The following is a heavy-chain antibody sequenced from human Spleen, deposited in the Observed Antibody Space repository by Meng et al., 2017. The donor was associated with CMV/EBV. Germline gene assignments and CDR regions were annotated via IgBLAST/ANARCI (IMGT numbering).Heavy chain of an antibody. CDR1: GFTFDDYA. D-gene: IGHD5-18*01. CDR2: ISWNSGSI. CDR3: ARGDSYGQLLADY. Sequence: GGSLRLSCAASGFTFDDYAMHWVRQAPGKGLEWVSGISWNSGSIGYADSVKGRFTISRDNAKNSLYLQMKSLRAEDTAVYYCARGDSYGQLLADYWGQGTLVTVSS. V-gene: IGHV3-9*01. J-gene: IGHJ4*02.